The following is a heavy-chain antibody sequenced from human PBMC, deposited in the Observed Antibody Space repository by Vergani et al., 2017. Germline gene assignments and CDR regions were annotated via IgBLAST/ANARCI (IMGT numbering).Heavy chain of an antibody. CDR1: GFTFSSYA. CDR2: ISYDGSNK. Sequence: QVQLVESGGGVVQPGRSLRLSCAASGFTFSSYAMHWVRQAPGKGLEWVAVISYDGSNKYYADSVKGRFTISRDNSKNTLYLQMNSLRAEDTAVYYCARADYYGSGPSLNWFDPWGQGTLVTVSS. CDR3: ARADYYGSGPSLNWFDP. D-gene: IGHD3-10*01. V-gene: IGHV3-30-3*01. J-gene: IGHJ5*02.